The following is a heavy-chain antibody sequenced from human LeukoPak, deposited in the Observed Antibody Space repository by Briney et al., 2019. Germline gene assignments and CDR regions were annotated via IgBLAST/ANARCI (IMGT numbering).Heavy chain of an antibody. Sequence: PGGSLRRSCAASGFTIIDYYMDWLRLAPGKGLEWVGRTRNKATGYTTEYAASVKGRFTISRDDSKNSMYLQMNSLRTEDTAGYFCTRIKASVPFECFDCWGQGTPVTVSS. J-gene: IGHJ4*02. V-gene: IGHV3-72*01. CDR1: GFTIIDYY. D-gene: IGHD3-10*02. CDR2: TRNKATGYTT. CDR3: TRIKASVPFECFDC.